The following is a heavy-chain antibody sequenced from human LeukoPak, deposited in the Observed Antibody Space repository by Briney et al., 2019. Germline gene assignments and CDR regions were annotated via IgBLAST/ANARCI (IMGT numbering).Heavy chain of an antibody. J-gene: IGHJ6*03. CDR2: IYYSGTT. CDR1: GGSISSSSYY. D-gene: IGHD2/OR15-2a*01. CDR3: ASHVNCKYYYTDV. Sequence: SETLSLTCSVSGGSISSSSYYWGWIRQPPGKGLEWIGSIYYSGTTHYNPSLKSRVTISVHTSKNQFSLKLNSVTAADTAVYYCASHVNCKYYYTDVWVNGTAVTVSS. V-gene: IGHV4-39*01.